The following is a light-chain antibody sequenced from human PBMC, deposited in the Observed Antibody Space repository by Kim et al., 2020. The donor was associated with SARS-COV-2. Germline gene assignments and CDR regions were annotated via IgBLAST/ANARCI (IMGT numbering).Light chain of an antibody. CDR2: DAS. J-gene: IGKJ2*01. V-gene: IGKV3-11*01. Sequence: LSLSTGERANLACRASQSISSYLAWYPQKPGQHPRLLIYDASNRATRIPATFSGSGSGTDFNLTISRLEPEEFAVYYCQQRSNWYPFGQGTKLEI. CDR1: QSISSY. CDR3: QQRSNWYP.